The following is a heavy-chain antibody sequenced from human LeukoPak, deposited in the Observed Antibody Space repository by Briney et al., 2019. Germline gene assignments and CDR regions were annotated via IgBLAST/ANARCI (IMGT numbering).Heavy chain of an antibody. V-gene: IGHV1-2*02. CDR1: GYTFTGYY. CDR3: ARATTVTTPLDY. CDR2: INPNSGGT. D-gene: IGHD4-17*01. Sequence: ASVKVSCKASGYTFTGYYMHWVRQAPGQGLEWMGWINPNSGGTNYAQKFQGRVTITADKSTSTAYMELSSLRSEDTAVYYCARATTVTTPLDYWGQGTLVTVSS. J-gene: IGHJ4*02.